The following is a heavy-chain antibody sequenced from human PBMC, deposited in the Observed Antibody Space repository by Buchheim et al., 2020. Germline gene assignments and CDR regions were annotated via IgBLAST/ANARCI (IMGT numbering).Heavy chain of an antibody. CDR1: GGSISSYY. CDR2: IYYSGST. Sequence: QVQLQESGPGLVKPSETLSLTCTVSGGSISSYYWSWIRQPPGKGLEWIGYIYYSGSTNYNPSLKSRVTISVDTSKNQFSLKLSSVTAADTAVYYCARESMGLWGLDYWGQGTL. J-gene: IGHJ4*02. D-gene: IGHD2-21*01. V-gene: IGHV4-59*01. CDR3: ARESMGLWGLDY.